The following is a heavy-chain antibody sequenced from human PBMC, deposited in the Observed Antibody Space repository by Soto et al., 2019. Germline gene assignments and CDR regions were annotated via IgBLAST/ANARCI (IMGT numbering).Heavy chain of an antibody. CDR1: GGTFSSYT. Sequence: GASVKVSCKASGGTFSSYTISWVRQAPGQGLEWMGRIIPILGIANYAQKFQGRVTITADKSTSTAYMELSSLRSEGTAVYYCARNLNSDSKLFDFWGQGTLVTVSS. CDR3: ARNLNSDSKLFDF. D-gene: IGHD1-26*01. V-gene: IGHV1-69*02. CDR2: IIPILGIA. J-gene: IGHJ4*02.